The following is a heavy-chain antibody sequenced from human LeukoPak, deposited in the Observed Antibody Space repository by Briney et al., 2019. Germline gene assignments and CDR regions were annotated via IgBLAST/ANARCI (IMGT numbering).Heavy chain of an antibody. CDR3: ARDNSIADRGWWFNP. D-gene: IGHD4-23*01. J-gene: IGHJ5*02. Sequence: ASVKVSCKASGYIFTNHYMHWVRQAPGQGLEWMGLINPSGSSTLYAEKFRGRIIMTRDMSTATDYMGLSSLRSEDTAVYYCARDNSIADRGWWFNPWGQGTLVTVSS. V-gene: IGHV1-46*01. CDR1: GYIFTNHY. CDR2: INPSGSST.